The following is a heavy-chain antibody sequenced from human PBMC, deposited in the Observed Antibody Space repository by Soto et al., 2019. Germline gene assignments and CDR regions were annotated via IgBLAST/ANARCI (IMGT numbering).Heavy chain of an antibody. Sequence: EVQLVESGGGLVQPGGSLRLSCAASGFTFSSYAMSWVRQAPGKGLEWVSAISGSGGSTYYADSVKGRFTISRDNSKNTLYLQMNSLRAEDTAVYYCAKDPPYYYDSSGYYGAVDYWGQGTLVTVSS. D-gene: IGHD3-22*01. J-gene: IGHJ4*02. CDR3: AKDPPYYYDSSGYYGAVDY. CDR1: GFTFSSYA. V-gene: IGHV3-23*04. CDR2: ISGSGGST.